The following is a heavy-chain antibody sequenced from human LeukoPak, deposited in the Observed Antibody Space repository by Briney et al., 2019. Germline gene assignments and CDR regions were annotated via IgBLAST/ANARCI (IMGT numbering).Heavy chain of an antibody. CDR1: GFTFSSHA. V-gene: IGHV3-23*01. CDR3: AKDRVIATGIGEFDY. J-gene: IGHJ4*02. D-gene: IGHD6-13*01. CDR2: IDISGGST. Sequence: GGSLRLSCAASGFTFSSHAMCWVRQAPGKGLEWVSSIDISGGSTNYADSVKGRFTISRDSSRNTLYLHMNSLRAEDTAVYYCAKDRVIATGIGEFDYWGQGTLVTVSS.